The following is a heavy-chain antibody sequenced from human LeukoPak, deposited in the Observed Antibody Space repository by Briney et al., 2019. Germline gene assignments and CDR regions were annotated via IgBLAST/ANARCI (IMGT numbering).Heavy chain of an antibody. V-gene: IGHV4-34*01. J-gene: IGHJ4*02. CDR3: ARGRDRSKAGDH. CDR1: GGSCSDYY. Sequence: SETLSLTCAVYGGSCSDYYCSWIRQPPGKGLKWIGEIHPYGTFYYNSSLKSRLTISIDTSKSQFSLRLTSVTAADTAFYYCARGRDRSKAGDHWGQGTLVTVSS. CDR2: IHPYGTF. D-gene: IGHD5-24*01.